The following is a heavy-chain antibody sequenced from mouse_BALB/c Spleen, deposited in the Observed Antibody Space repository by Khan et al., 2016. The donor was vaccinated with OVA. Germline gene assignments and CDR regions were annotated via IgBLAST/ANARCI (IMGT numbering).Heavy chain of an antibody. CDR1: GYTFTNYW. CDR2: TYPGGGYT. D-gene: IGHD3-1*01. V-gene: IGHV1-63*02. J-gene: IGHJ2*01. Sequence: QIQLVQSGAELVRPGTSVKMSCKAAGYTFTNYWIGWVKQRPGHGLEWIGDTYPGGGYTNYNEKFKGKATLTADTSSSTAYMQLSGLTSEDSAIYYCSRRGAARATLDYFDCGGQGTTLTVSS. CDR3: SRRGAARATLDYFDC.